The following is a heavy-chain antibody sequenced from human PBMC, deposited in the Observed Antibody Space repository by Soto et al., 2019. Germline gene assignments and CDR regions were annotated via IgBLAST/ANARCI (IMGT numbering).Heavy chain of an antibody. V-gene: IGHV1-69*06. CDR2: IIPIFGTA. J-gene: IGHJ4*02. D-gene: IGHD3-22*01. CDR1: GGTFSSYA. Sequence: ASVKVSCKASGGTFSSYAISWVRQAPGQGLEWMGGIIPIFGTANYAQKFQGRVTITADKSTSTAYMELNSLRDEDTAVYYCARGDLSSGYYLDYWGQGTLVTVSS. CDR3: ARGDLSSGYYLDY.